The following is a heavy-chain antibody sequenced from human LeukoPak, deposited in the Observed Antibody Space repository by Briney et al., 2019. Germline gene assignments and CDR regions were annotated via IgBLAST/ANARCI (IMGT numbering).Heavy chain of an antibody. CDR1: GYTFTGYY. D-gene: IGHD5-12*01. J-gene: IGHJ4*02. CDR2: INPNSGGT. CDR3: ARDLEWLRSRSRDY. Sequence: ASVKVSCKASGYTFTGYYMHWVRQAPGQGLEWMGWINPNSGGTNYAQKFQGRVTTTRDTSIGTAYMELSRLRSDDTAVYYCARDLEWLRSRSRDYWGQGTLVTVSS. V-gene: IGHV1-2*02.